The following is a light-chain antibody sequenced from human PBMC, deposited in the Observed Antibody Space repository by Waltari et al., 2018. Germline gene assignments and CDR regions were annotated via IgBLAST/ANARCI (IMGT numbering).Light chain of an antibody. CDR1: QSLLFTSNNKNY. CDR3: QHYYNTPLT. J-gene: IGKJ4*01. CDR2: WAS. V-gene: IGKV4-1*01. Sequence: DIVMTQSPDSLAVSLGARATINCRSSQSLLFTSNNKNYLSWYQKKAGQPPRLLLYWASTRESGVPDRFSGGGSGTEFTLSISSLHAEDVAVYYCQHYYNTPLTFGGGTKVDI.